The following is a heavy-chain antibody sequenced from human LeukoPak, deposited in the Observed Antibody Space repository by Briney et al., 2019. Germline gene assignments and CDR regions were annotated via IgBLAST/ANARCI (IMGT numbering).Heavy chain of an antibody. CDR3: ARVAVGGTRAFDI. J-gene: IGHJ3*02. CDR2: VLSDGSRI. Sequence: GGSLRLSCAASGFTFSTYSMNWVRQAPGKGLEWVSRVLSDGSRISYADSVKGRFTISRDNAKNTLYLQMDSLRAEDTAVYYCARVAVGGTRAFDIWGQGTTVTVSS. CDR1: GFTFSTYS. D-gene: IGHD6-19*01. V-gene: IGHV3-74*01.